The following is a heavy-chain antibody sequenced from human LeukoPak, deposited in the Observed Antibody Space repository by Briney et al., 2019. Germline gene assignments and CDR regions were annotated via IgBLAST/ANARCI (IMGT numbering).Heavy chain of an antibody. CDR3: ARVLSHPPPAHYDILTGSPHDAFDI. CDR1: GDSVSSNSAA. Sequence: SQTLSLTCAISGDSVSSNSAAWNWIRQSPSRGLEWLGRTYYRSKWYNDYAVSVKSRITINPDTSKNQFSLQLNSVSPEDTAVYYCARVLSHPPPAHYDILTGSPHDAFDIWGQGTMVTVSS. D-gene: IGHD3-9*01. CDR2: TYYRSKWYN. V-gene: IGHV6-1*01. J-gene: IGHJ3*02.